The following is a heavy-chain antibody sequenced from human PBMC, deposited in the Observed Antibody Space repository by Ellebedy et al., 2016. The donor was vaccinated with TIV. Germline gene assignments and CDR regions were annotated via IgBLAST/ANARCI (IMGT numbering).Heavy chain of an antibody. Sequence: GESLKISCAASGFTVSNNYMRWVRQAPGKGLVRVSLIYSGGETFYTDSVKGRFTISRDSSKNTLYLQMNSLRAEDTAIYYCARGGAAGATWGQGTLVTVSP. CDR2: IYSGGET. CDR3: ARGGAAGAT. V-gene: IGHV3-53*01. CDR1: GFTVSNNY. D-gene: IGHD6-13*01. J-gene: IGHJ4*02.